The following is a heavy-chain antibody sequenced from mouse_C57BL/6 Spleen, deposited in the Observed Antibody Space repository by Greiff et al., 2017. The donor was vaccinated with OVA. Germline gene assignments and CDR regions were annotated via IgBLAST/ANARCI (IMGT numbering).Heavy chain of an antibody. CDR3: ARDQNYIDY. CDR1: GFTFSDYY. CDR2: INYDGSST. V-gene: IGHV5-16*01. Sequence: DVKLVESEGGLVQPGSSMKLSCTASGFTFSDYYMAWVRQVPEKGLEWVANINYDGSSTYYLDSLKSRFIISRDNAKNILYLQMSSLKSEDTATYYCARDQNYIDYWGQGTTLTVSS. J-gene: IGHJ2*01. D-gene: IGHD2-12*01.